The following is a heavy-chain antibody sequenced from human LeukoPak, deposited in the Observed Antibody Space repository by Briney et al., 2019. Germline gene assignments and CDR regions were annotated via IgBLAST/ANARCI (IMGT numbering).Heavy chain of an antibody. CDR2: IYPGGSDT. Sequence: GESLKISCKGSGYSFTSYWIGWVRQMPGKGLEWMGIIYPGGSDTRYSPSFQGQVTISADKSISTAYLQWSSLKASDTAMYYCARHTRGSYYYYYYMDVWGKGTTVTVSS. J-gene: IGHJ6*03. V-gene: IGHV5-51*01. CDR1: GYSFTSYW. CDR3: ARHTRGSYYYYYYMDV. D-gene: IGHD1-26*01.